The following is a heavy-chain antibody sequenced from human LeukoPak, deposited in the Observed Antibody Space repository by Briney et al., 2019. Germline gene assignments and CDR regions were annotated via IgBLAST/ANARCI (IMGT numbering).Heavy chain of an antibody. Sequence: PSDTLSLTCTVSGGSMSIYYWSWIRQPPGKALEGIWYMYYSGSTNYNTSLKSRVTICVDTSKNQFSLKLSSVTAADTAVYYCASFWSGYAQGPRYYYMDVWGKGTTVTVSS. CDR3: ASFWSGYAQGPRYYYMDV. J-gene: IGHJ6*03. V-gene: IGHV4-59*07. CDR2: MYYSGST. CDR1: GGSMSIYY. D-gene: IGHD3-3*01.